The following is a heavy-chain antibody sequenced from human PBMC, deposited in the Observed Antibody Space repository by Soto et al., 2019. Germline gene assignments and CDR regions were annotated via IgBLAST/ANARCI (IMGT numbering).Heavy chain of an antibody. CDR1: GYTFTGYY. J-gene: IGHJ4*02. D-gene: IGHD2-2*01. V-gene: IGHV1-2*04. CDR3: ARGDEQYKLLLTGVYFDY. CDR2: INPKSGGT. Sequence: GASVKVSCKASGYTFTGYYMHWVRQAPGQGLEWMGWINPKSGGTHYAQKFKGWVTMTRDTSISTAYMELSRLRSDDTAVYYCARGDEQYKLLLTGVYFDYWGQGTPVTVSS.